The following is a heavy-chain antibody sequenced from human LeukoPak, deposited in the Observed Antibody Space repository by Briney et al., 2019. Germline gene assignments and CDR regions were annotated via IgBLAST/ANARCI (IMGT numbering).Heavy chain of an antibody. J-gene: IGHJ4*02. D-gene: IGHD3-22*01. CDR1: GFTFSSYA. Sequence: GGSLRLSCAASGFTFSSYAMSWVRQAPGKGLEWVSAISGSGGSTYYADSVKGRFTISRDNSKNTLYLQMNSLRAEDTAVYYCARDIYDRKRYDYWGQGTLVTVSS. CDR2: ISGSGGST. CDR3: ARDIYDRKRYDY. V-gene: IGHV3-23*01.